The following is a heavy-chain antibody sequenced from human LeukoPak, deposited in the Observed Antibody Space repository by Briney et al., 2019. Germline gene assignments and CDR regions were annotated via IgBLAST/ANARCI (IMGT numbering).Heavy chain of an antibody. CDR1: GFTFYDFA. Sequence: GGSLRLSCAASGFTFYDFAMHWVRQGPGKGLEWVSLISGDGDSIHYADSVKARFTITINNSNNTLYLQMNSLRTEDTALYYCAKAIEPRAAARPSGMDVWGHGTTVTVAS. V-gene: IGHV3-43*02. CDR2: ISGDGDSI. D-gene: IGHD6-13*01. CDR3: AKAIEPRAAARPSGMDV. J-gene: IGHJ6*02.